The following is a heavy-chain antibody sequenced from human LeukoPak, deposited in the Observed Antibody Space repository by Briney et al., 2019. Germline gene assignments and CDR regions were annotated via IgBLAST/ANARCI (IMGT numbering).Heavy chain of an antibody. D-gene: IGHD6-13*01. CDR2: IDPSDSYT. J-gene: IGHJ6*04. Sequence: GESLKTSCKGSGYSITSYWISWVRQMPGKGLEWMGRIDPSDSYTNYSPSFQGHVTISADKSISTAYLQWSSLKASDTAMYYCARQGVGGSSWYYYYGMDVWGKGTTVTVSS. CDR1: GYSITSYW. V-gene: IGHV5-10-1*01. CDR3: ARQGVGGSSWYYYYGMDV.